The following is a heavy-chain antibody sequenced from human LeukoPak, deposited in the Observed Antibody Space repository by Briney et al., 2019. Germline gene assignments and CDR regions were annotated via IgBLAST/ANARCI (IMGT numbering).Heavy chain of an antibody. J-gene: IGHJ6*02. CDR3: ARVEATMVRGVKGYYYGMDV. Sequence: GGSLRLSCAASGFTVSSNYMSWVRQAPGKGLEWVSVIYAGGNTYYADSVKGRFTISRHNSENMLYLQMNSLRAEDTAVYYCARVEATMVRGVKGYYYGMDVWGQGTTVTVSS. CDR1: GFTVSSNY. CDR2: IYAGGNT. V-gene: IGHV3-53*04. D-gene: IGHD3-10*01.